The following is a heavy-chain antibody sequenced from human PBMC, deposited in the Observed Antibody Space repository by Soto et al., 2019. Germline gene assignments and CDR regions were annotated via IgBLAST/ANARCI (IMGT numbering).Heavy chain of an antibody. CDR1: RFTFSSYG. D-gene: IGHD6-13*01. Sequence: QVQLVESGGGVVQPGRSLRLSCAASRFTFSSYGMHWVRQAPGKGLEWVAVIWYDGSNKYYADSVKGRFTISRDNSKNTLYLQMTSLRTEDTAVYYCARESPIALDYWGQGALVTVSS. CDR3: ARESPIALDY. J-gene: IGHJ4*02. CDR2: IWYDGSNK. V-gene: IGHV3-33*01.